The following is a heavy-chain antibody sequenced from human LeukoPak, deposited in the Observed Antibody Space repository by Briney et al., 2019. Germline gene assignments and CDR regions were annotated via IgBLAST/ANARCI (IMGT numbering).Heavy chain of an antibody. CDR2: FDPEDGET. V-gene: IGHV1-24*01. CDR1: GYTLTELS. D-gene: IGHD1-26*01. J-gene: IGHJ4*02. Sequence: ALVKVSCKVSGYTLTELSMHWVRQAPGKGLEWMGGFDPEDGETIYAQKFQGRVTMTEDTSTDTAYMELSSLRSEDTAVYYCATDLTPLSGSYEFDYWGQGTLVTVSS. CDR3: ATDLTPLSGSYEFDY.